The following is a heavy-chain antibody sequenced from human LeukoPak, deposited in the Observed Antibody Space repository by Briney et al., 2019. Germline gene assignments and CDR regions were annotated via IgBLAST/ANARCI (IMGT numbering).Heavy chain of an antibody. Sequence: GGSLRLSCAASGFTFSSYAMHWVRQAPGKGLEWVAVISYDGSNKYYADSVKGRFTISRDNPKNTLYLQMNSLRAEDTAVYYCAKDFDWFDYWGQGTLVTVSS. CDR1: GFTFSSYA. CDR2: ISYDGSNK. D-gene: IGHD3-9*01. V-gene: IGHV3-30-3*01. CDR3: AKDFDWFDY. J-gene: IGHJ4*02.